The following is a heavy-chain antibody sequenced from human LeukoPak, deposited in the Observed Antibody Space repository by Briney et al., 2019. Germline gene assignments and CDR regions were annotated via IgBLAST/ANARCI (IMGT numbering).Heavy chain of an antibody. J-gene: IGHJ4*02. D-gene: IGHD2/OR15-2a*01. CDR3: ARDSMAKFDY. CDR1: GFTLSSYA. V-gene: IGHV3-23*01. Sequence: PGGSLRLSCAASGFTLSSYAMSWVRQAPGRGLEWVSAISGSGGSTYYADSVKGRFTISRDNSKNTLYLQMNSLRAEDTAVYYCARDSMAKFDYWGQGTLVTVSS. CDR2: ISGSGGST.